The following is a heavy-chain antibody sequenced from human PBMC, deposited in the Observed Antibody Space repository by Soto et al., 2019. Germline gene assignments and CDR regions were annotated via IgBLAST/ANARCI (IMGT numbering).Heavy chain of an antibody. V-gene: IGHV3-23*01. CDR3: AKKSAGVCYYGLVF. Sequence: DPGKGLEWVSAISGSGGSTYYADSVKGRFTISRDNSKNTLYLQMNSLRAEDTAVYYCAKKSAGVCYYGLVFWGLRNPVTDS. D-gene: IGHD2-8*01. J-gene: IGHJ6*02. CDR2: ISGSGGST.